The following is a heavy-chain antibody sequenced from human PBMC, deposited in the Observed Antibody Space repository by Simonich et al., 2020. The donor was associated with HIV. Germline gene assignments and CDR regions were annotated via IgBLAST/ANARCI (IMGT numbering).Heavy chain of an antibody. CDR3: AREDWGSHYFDF. CDR2: INHSGRT. J-gene: IGHJ4*02. D-gene: IGHD7-27*01. Sequence: QVQLQQWGAGLLKPSETLSLTCAVYGGSLSGYFWSWIRQPPGKGLEWMGEINHSGRTNYNPSLKSRVTTSVDTSKNQVSLKLSSVTAADTAVYYCAREDWGSHYFDFWGQGTLVTVSS. V-gene: IGHV4-34*01. CDR1: GGSLSGYF.